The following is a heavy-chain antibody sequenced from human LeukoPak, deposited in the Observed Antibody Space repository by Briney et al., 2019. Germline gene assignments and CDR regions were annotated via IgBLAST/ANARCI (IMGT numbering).Heavy chain of an antibody. V-gene: IGHV4-31*03. J-gene: IGHJ6*03. CDR2: IYYSGST. D-gene: IGHD2-15*01. CDR1: GDSISSGGYY. Sequence: PSETLSLTCTVSGDSISSGGYYWSWIRQHPGKGLEWIGYIYYSGSTYYNPSLKSRVTISVDTSKNQFSLKLSSVTAADTAVYYCARDKDRDATYYYMDVWGKGTTVTVSS. CDR3: ARDKDRDATYYYMDV.